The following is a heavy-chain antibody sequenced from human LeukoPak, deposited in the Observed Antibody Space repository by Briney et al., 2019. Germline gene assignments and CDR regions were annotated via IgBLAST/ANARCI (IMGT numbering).Heavy chain of an antibody. Sequence: GGSLRLSCAASGFIVSDNYMAWVRQAPGKGLEWVSVVNSGGSTSYADSVKGRFTISRDNSKNALFLQMNSLRAEDTALYYCSRTYGDYDYYYGMDVWGQGTTVTVSS. CDR2: VNSGGST. J-gene: IGHJ6*02. V-gene: IGHV3-66*01. D-gene: IGHD4-17*01. CDR1: GFIVSDNY. CDR3: SRTYGDYDYYYGMDV.